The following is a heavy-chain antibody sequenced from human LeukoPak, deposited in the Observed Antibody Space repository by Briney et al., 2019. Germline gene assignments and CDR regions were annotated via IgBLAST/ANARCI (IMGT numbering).Heavy chain of an antibody. D-gene: IGHD3-22*01. J-gene: IGHJ4*02. CDR2: IWYDGSNK. Sequence: PGRSLRLSCAASGFTFSSYGTHWVRQAPGKGLEWVAVIWYDGSNKYYADSVKGRFTISRDNSKNTLYLQMNSLRAEDTAVYYCARPHDSSGYYRYWFDYWGQGTLVTVSS. CDR1: GFTFSSYG. V-gene: IGHV3-33*01. CDR3: ARPHDSSGYYRYWFDY.